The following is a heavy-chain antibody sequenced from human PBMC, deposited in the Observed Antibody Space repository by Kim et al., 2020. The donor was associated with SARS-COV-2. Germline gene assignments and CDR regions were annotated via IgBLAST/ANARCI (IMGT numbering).Heavy chain of an antibody. D-gene: IGHD3-22*01. V-gene: IGHV4-31*03. CDR1: GGSISSGGYY. CDR3: ARRRSTTIVVVTHFDY. Sequence: SETLSLTCTVSGGSISSGGYYWSWIRQHPGKGLEWIGYIYYSGSTYYNPSLKSRVTISVDTSKNQFSLNLSSVTAAGTAVYYCARRRSTTIVVVTHFDYWGQGTLVSVSS. J-gene: IGHJ4*02. CDR2: IYYSGST.